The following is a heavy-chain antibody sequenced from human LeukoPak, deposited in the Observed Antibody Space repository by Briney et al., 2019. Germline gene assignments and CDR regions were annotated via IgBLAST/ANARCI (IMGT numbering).Heavy chain of an antibody. J-gene: IGHJ4*02. D-gene: IGHD3-3*01. V-gene: IGHV1-69*13. CDR2: IIPIFGTA. CDR1: GGTFSSYA. Sequence: GASVKVSCKASGGTFSSYAISWVRQAPGQGLEWMGGIIPIFGTASYAQKFQGRVTITADESTSTAYMELSSLRSEDTAVYYCARSGVVITYFDYWGQGTLVTVSS. CDR3: ARSGVVITYFDY.